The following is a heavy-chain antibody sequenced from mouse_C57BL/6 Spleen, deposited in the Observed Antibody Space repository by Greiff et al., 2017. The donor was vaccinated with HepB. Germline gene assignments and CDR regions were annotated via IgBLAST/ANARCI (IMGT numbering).Heavy chain of an antibody. Sequence: EVHLVESGGGLVKPGGSLKLSCAASGFTFSSYTMSWVRQTPEKRLEWVATISGGGGNTYYPDSVKGRFTISRDNAKNTLYLQMSSLGSEDTALYYCARRTYYAMDYWGQGTSVTVSS. J-gene: IGHJ4*01. CDR2: ISGGGGNT. CDR3: ARRTYYAMDY. CDR1: GFTFSSYT. V-gene: IGHV5-9*01.